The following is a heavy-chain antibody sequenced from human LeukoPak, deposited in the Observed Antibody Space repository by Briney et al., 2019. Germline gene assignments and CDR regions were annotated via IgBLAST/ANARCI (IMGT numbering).Heavy chain of an antibody. CDR3: ARHTGYYLTDAFNM. CDR2: IYYRGNT. J-gene: IGHJ3*02. CDR1: VASISSSTYY. V-gene: IGHV4-39*01. D-gene: IGHD3-9*01. Sequence: SETLSLTCNVSVASISSSTYYWGWIRQPPGKGLEWLGSIYYRGNTYHNPSLKSRVTISVDTSKNQFSLKLSSVTAADTAVYYCARHTGYYLTDAFNMWGQGTMVTVSS.